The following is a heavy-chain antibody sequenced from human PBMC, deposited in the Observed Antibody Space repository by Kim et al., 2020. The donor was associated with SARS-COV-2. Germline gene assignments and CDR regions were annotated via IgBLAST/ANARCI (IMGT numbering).Heavy chain of an antibody. CDR2: INVDGSTI. CDR3: ARVCCTSPSCYFYHFYGMNV. CDR1: GFTLSTYW. D-gene: IGHD2-2*01. J-gene: IGHJ6*02. Sequence: WGSLILSCEASGFTLSTYWMYWVRQIPEKGLEWVARINVDGSTITYADSVKGRFSVSRDNTKNTVFLQMNSLRVEDTATYFCARVCCTSPSCYFYHFYGMNVWGQGTTVPVSS. V-gene: IGHV3-74*03.